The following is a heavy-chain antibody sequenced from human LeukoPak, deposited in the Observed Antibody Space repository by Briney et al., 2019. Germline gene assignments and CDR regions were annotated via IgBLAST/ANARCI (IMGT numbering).Heavy chain of an antibody. CDR3: ARDDSGPDY. Sequence: QPGGSLRLSCAASGFTFSSYWMSWVRQAPGKGLEWVANMNQDGSEKYYVDSVKGRFTISGDNAENSLYLQMNSLRAEDTAVYYCARDDSGPDYWGQGTLVTVSS. V-gene: IGHV3-7*01. CDR1: GFTFSSYW. D-gene: IGHD6-19*01. J-gene: IGHJ4*02. CDR2: MNQDGSEK.